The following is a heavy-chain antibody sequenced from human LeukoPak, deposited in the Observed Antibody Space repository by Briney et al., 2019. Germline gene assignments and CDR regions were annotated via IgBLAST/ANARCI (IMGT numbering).Heavy chain of an antibody. CDR3: ARGPRRYCSSTSCTYYFDY. V-gene: IGHV4-34*01. D-gene: IGHD2-2*01. CDR2: INHSGST. J-gene: IGHJ4*02. Sequence: PSETLSLTCAVYVGSFSGYYWSWIRQPPGKGLEWIGEINHSGSTNYNPSLKSRVTISVDTSKNQFSLKLSSVTAADTAVYYCARGPRRYCSSTSCTYYFDYWGQGTLVTVSS. CDR1: VGSFSGYY.